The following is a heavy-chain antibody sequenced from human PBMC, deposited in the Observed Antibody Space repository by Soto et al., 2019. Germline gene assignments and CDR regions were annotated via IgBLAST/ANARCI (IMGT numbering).Heavy chain of an antibody. Sequence: QVQLVESGGGVVQPGRSLRLSCAASGFTFSTYGMHWVRQAPGKGLEWVAVIWYDGSNKYYADSVKGRFTISRDNSKNTLYLQRNSLRAEDTAVYYCARDRNELWFGELLSFSYGMDVWGQGTTVTVSS. CDR1: GFTFSTYG. D-gene: IGHD3-10*01. J-gene: IGHJ6*02. CDR3: ARDRNELWFGELLSFSYGMDV. V-gene: IGHV3-33*01. CDR2: IWYDGSNK.